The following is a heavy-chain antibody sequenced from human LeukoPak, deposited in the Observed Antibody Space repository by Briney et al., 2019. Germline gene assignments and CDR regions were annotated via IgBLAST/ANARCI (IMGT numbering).Heavy chain of an antibody. CDR2: IYSGGST. Sequence: PGGSLRLSCAASGFTVSSNYMSWVRQAPGKGLEWVSVIYSGGSTYYADSVKGRFTISRDNSKNTLYPQMNSLRAEDTAVYYCARVAAAGTFDYWGQGTLVTVSS. CDR1: GFTVSSNY. V-gene: IGHV3-53*01. J-gene: IGHJ4*02. CDR3: ARVAAAGTFDY. D-gene: IGHD6-13*01.